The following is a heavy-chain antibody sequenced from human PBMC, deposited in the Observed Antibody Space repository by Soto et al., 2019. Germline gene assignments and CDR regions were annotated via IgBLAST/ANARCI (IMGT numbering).Heavy chain of an antibody. D-gene: IGHD6-6*01. CDR3: ARVDSSSFSLLAPNYYMDV. Sequence: ASXKVYCKASGYTFTSYYMHWVRQSPGQGLEWMGIINPSGGSTSYAQKFQGRVTMTRDTSTSTVYMELSSLRSEDTAVYYCARVDSSSFSLLAPNYYMDVWGKGTTVTVSS. CDR1: GYTFTSYY. V-gene: IGHV1-46*03. CDR2: INPSGGST. J-gene: IGHJ6*03.